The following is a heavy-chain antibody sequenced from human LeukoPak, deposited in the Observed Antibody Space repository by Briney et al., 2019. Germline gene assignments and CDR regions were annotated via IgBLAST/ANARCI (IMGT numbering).Heavy chain of an antibody. CDR3: AKWGTSSWSYYYYGMDV. V-gene: IGHV3-23*01. J-gene: IGHJ6*04. Sequence: PGGSLRLSCAASGFTFSSYAMSWVRQAPGKGLEWVSAISGSGGSTYHADSVKGRFTISRDNSKNTLYLQMNSLRAEDTAVYYCAKWGTSSWSYYYYGMDVWGKGTTVTVSS. CDR1: GFTFSSYA. D-gene: IGHD6-13*01. CDR2: ISGSGGST.